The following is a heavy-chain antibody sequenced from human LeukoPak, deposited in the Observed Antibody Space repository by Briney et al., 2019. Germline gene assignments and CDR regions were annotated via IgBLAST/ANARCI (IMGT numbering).Heavy chain of an antibody. Sequence: SETLSLTCTVSGGSISSGGSYWGWIRQPPGKGLEWIGSIYYSGSTYNNPSLKSRVTISVDTSKNQFSLKLRSVTAADTAVYYCASGQQLVISYYWGQGTLVTVSS. J-gene: IGHJ4*02. D-gene: IGHD6-13*01. CDR2: IYYSGST. CDR1: GGSISSGGSY. CDR3: ASGQQLVISYY. V-gene: IGHV4-39*01.